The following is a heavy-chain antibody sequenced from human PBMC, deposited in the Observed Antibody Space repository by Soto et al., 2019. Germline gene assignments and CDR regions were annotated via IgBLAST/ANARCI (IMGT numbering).Heavy chain of an antibody. D-gene: IGHD2-8*01. V-gene: IGHV1-69*13. CDR3: TFATNWTFQRTRD. CDR2: IVPMNGSP. CDR1: GSSFYSSA. Sequence: SMNVACKASGSSFYSSAINLGRPAAGQGHERMGGIVPMNGSPKYAQEFQDSVTITADASATTAYLDLSGLKSEDTAVYYCTFATNWTFQRTRDWGRATLVTVSS. J-gene: IGHJ4*02.